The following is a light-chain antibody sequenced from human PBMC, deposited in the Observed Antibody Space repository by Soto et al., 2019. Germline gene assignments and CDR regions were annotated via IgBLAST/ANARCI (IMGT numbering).Light chain of an antibody. CDR3: CSYGGSSSLYV. Sequence: QSALTQPDSVSGSPGQSITISCTGTSGDVGSYNIVSWYQQHPGKAPKLMIYEVSKRPSGVSSRFSGSKSGNTASLTISGLQAEDDDDYYCCSYGGSSSLYVFGTGTKLTVL. CDR2: EVS. J-gene: IGLJ1*01. V-gene: IGLV2-23*02. CDR1: SGDVGSYNI.